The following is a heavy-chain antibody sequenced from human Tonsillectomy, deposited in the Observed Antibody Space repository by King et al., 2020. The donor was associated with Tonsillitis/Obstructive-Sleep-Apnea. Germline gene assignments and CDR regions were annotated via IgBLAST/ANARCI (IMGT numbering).Heavy chain of an antibody. CDR1: GFTFTSSA. CDR3: AEIRTLVVPAASDAFDI. Sequence: QLVESGPEVKKPGTSVKVSCKASGFTFTSSAMQWVRQARGQRLEGIGWIFVGSGNTNYAQKFQERVTITRDMSTSTAYMELSSLRSEDTAVYYCAEIRTLVVPAASDAFDIWGQGTMVTVSS. D-gene: IGHD2-2*01. V-gene: IGHV1-58*02. CDR2: IFVGSGNT. J-gene: IGHJ3*02.